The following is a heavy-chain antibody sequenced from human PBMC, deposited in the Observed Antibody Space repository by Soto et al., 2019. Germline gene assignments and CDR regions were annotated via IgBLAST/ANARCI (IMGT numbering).Heavy chain of an antibody. J-gene: IGHJ4*02. CDR3: ARDGNPGYSHGRLSYFDY. CDR1: GFTFSSYA. V-gene: IGHV3-30-3*01. D-gene: IGHD5-18*01. Sequence: LRLSCAASGFTFSSYAMHWVRQAPGKGLEWVAVISYDGSNKYYADSVKGRFTISRDNSKNTLYLQMNSLRAEDTAVYYCARDGNPGYSHGRLSYFDYWSQGTLVTVSS. CDR2: ISYDGSNK.